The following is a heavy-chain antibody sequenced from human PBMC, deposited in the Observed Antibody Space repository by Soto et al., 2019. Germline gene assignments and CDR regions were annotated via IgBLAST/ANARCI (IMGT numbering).Heavy chain of an antibody. CDR2: IWYDGSNK. CDR3: ARDIGVVAAHLDD. V-gene: IGHV3-33*01. CDR1: GFTFSNYG. J-gene: IGHJ4*02. D-gene: IGHD6-13*01. Sequence: QVQLVESGGGVVQPGRSLRLSCAASGFTFSNYGFHWLRGAPGKGLEWVAVIWYDGSNKYYADSVKGRFTVSRENSKNTLFLQMNSLRAEDTAVYYCARDIGVVAAHLDDWGQGTLVTVSS.